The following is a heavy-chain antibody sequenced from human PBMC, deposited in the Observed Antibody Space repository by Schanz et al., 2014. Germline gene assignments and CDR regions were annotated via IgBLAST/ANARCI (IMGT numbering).Heavy chain of an antibody. V-gene: IGHV3-74*01. CDR1: GFTFSSHW. J-gene: IGHJ3*02. CDR3: ARKMKLGVYGGKGHDSLDI. D-gene: IGHD4-17*01. CDR2: INSVGSNT. Sequence: EVQLVQSGGGLVQPGGSLRLSCAASGFTFSSHWMHWVRQDPGKGLVWVARINSVGSNTDYADSVKGRFTISSDNSKSTLYLQMSSLRAEDTAVYYCARKMKLGVYGGKGHDSLDIWGQGTMVTVSS.